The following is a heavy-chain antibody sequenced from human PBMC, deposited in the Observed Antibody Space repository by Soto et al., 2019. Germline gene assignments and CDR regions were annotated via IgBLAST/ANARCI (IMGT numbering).Heavy chain of an antibody. CDR1: GYTFTISG. CDR2: ISAYNGNT. D-gene: IGHD3-22*01. J-gene: IGHJ4*02. CDR3: ARVLYYDSSGYYTDFDY. V-gene: IGHV1-18*01. Sequence: GASVKVSCTASGYTFTISGISWVRQAPGQGLEWMGWISAYNGNTNYAQKLQGRVTMTTDTSTSTAYMELRSLRSDDTAVYYCARVLYYDSSGYYTDFDYWGQGTLVTVSS.